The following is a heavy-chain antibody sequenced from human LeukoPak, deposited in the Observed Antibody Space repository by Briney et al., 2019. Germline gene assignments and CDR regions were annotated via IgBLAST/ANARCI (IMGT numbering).Heavy chain of an antibody. D-gene: IGHD3-10*01. V-gene: IGHV4-39*07. CDR2: IYYSGNT. J-gene: IGHJ4*02. CDR3: ARDASLLWFGELSYLFDY. Sequence: SETLSLTCTVSGGSISSSTYYWGWIRQPPGKGLEWIGSIYYSGNTYYNPSLKSRVTISVDTSKNQFSLKLNSVTAADTAVYYCARDASLLWFGELSYLFDYWGQGTLVTVSS. CDR1: GGSISSSTYY.